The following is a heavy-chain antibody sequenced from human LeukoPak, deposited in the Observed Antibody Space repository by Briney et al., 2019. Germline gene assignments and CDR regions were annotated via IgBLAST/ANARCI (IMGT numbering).Heavy chain of an antibody. CDR3: ARGPEKHCSGGSCYPNY. Sequence: ASVKVSCKASGYTFTSYGISWVRQAPGQGLEWMGWISAYNGNTNYAQKLQGRVTMTTDTSTSTAYMELRSLRSDDTAVYYCARGPEKHCSGGSCYPNYWGQGTLVTVSS. V-gene: IGHV1-18*01. CDR1: GYTFTSYG. CDR2: ISAYNGNT. J-gene: IGHJ4*02. D-gene: IGHD2-15*01.